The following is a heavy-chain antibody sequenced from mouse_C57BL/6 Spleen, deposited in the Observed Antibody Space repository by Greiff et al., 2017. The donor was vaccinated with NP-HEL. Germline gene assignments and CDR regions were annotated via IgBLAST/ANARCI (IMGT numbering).Heavy chain of an antibody. V-gene: IGHV1-55*01. CDR2: IYPGSGST. CDR3: ARSCYYVPCFDY. D-gene: IGHD1-1*01. J-gene: IGHJ2*01. CDR1: GYTFTSYW. Sequence: QVQLQQPGAELVKPGASVKMSCKASGYTFTSYWITWVKPRHGQALAWIGDIYPGSGSTNSNEKFNGKAKLTVDSSASTAYMQLSSLTSGDSAVYDRARSCYYVPCFDYGRQGTTLAVA.